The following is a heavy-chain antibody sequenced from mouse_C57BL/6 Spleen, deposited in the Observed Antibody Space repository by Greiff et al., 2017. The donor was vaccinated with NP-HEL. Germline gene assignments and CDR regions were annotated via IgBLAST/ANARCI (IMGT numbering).Heavy chain of an antibody. J-gene: IGHJ2*01. CDR1: GYSITSGYY. V-gene: IGHV3-6*01. CDR3: AREGDYDEDFDY. CDR2: ISYDGSN. Sequence: DVKLQESGPGLVKPSQSLSLTCSVTGYSITSGYYWNWIRQFPGNKLEWMGYISYDGSNNYIPSLKNRISITRDTSKNQFFLKLNSVTTEDTATYYCAREGDYDEDFDYWGQGTTLTVSS. D-gene: IGHD2-4*01.